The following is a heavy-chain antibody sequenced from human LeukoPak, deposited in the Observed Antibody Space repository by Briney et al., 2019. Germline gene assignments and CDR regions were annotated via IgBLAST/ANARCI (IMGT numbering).Heavy chain of an antibody. V-gene: IGHV3-30*02. CDR2: IRYDGSNK. CDR3: ARSEVTPYGYFDY. J-gene: IGHJ4*02. Sequence: GGSLRLSCAASGFTFSSYGMHWVRQAPGKGLEWVAFIRYDGSNKYYADSVKGRFTISRDNSKNSLYLQMNSLRAEDTAVYYCARSEVTPYGYFDYWGQGTLVTVSS. D-gene: IGHD3-10*01. CDR1: GFTFSSYG.